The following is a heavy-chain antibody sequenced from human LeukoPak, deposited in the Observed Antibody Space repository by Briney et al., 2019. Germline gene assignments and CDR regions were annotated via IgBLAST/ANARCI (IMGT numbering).Heavy chain of an antibody. J-gene: IGHJ4*02. CDR3: ARANARHDFWSGYPEDFDY. V-gene: IGHV3-30-3*01. CDR1: GFTFSSYA. Sequence: GRSLRLSXAASGFTFSSYAMHWVRQAPGKGLEWVAVISYDGSNKYYADSVKGRFTISRDNSKNTLYPQMNSLRAEDTAVYYCARANARHDFWSGYPEDFDYWGQGTLVTVSS. CDR2: ISYDGSNK. D-gene: IGHD3-3*01.